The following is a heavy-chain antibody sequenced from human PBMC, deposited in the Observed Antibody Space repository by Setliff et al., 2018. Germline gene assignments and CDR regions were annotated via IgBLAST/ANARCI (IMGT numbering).Heavy chain of an antibody. D-gene: IGHD1-1*01. Sequence: ASVKVSCKASGYSSSGFYMHWVRQVPGEGLEALGRIDPRDDFTVYAERFKDRLTITADTSTDTSYMEMSSLRFEDTAVYYCAIDYGPTGTPYHWGQGTPVTVSS. J-gene: IGHJ4*02. CDR2: IDPRDDFT. CDR3: AIDYGPTGTPYH. V-gene: IGHV1-69-2*01. CDR1: GYSSSGFY.